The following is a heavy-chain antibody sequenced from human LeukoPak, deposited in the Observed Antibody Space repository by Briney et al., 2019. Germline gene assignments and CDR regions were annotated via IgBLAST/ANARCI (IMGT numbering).Heavy chain of an antibody. D-gene: IGHD3-3*01. CDR3: ARALLPYVVRFLEWSNYYYYYMDV. J-gene: IGHJ6*03. Sequence: GASLKISCKASGGTFSSYAISWVRQAPGQGLEWVGGIIPLGGTANYAQKFQGRVTITADESTSTAYSELSRLRSDDVAVYYCARALLPYVVRFLEWSNYYYYYMDVWGKGTTVTVSS. CDR2: IIPLGGTA. CDR1: GGTFSSYA. V-gene: IGHV1-69*01.